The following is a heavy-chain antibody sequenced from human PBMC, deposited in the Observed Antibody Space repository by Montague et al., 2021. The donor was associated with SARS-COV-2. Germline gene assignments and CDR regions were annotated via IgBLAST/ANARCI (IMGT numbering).Heavy chain of an antibody. D-gene: IGHD1-26*01. J-gene: IGHJ3*02. Sequence: SETLSLTCTVSGGSISSSNYFWDWIRQPPGKGLEWIGSIYYSGSTYYNPSLKSRVTISVDTSKNHFSLKLSSVTAADTAVYYCARRGGKLLPVATTIGGFDNWGQGTMVTVSS. CDR1: GGSISSSNYF. V-gene: IGHV4-39*02. CDR2: IYYSGST. CDR3: ARRGGKLLPVATTIGGFDN.